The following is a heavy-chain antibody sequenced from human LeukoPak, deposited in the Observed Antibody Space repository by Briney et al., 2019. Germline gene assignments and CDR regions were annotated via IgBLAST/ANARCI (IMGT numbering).Heavy chain of an antibody. CDR3: ARGRSY. J-gene: IGHJ4*02. CDR1: GGSFSGYY. V-gene: IGHV4-34*01. Sequence: SETLSLTCAVYGGSFSGYYWSWIRQPPGKGLEWIGEINHSGSTNYNPSLKSRVTISVDTSKNQFSLKLGSVTAADTAVYYCARGRSYWGQGTLVTVSS. CDR2: INHSGST.